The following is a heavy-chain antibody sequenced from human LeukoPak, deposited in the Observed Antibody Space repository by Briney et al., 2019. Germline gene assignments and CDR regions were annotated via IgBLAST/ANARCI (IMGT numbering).Heavy chain of an antibody. V-gene: IGHV1-2*02. CDR2: INPNSGGT. J-gene: IGHJ4*02. D-gene: IGHD3-9*01. Sequence: ASVKVSCKASGYTFTGYYMHWVRQAPGQGLEWMGWINPNSGGTNYAQKFQGRVTMTRDTSISTAYMELSRLRSEDTAVYYCAFQGYYDILTGYYLRPYFDYWGQGTLVTVSS. CDR1: GYTFTGYY. CDR3: AFQGYYDILTGYYLRPYFDY.